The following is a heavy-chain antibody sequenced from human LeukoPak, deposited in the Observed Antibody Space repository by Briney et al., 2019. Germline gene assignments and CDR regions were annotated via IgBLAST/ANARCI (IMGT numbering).Heavy chain of an antibody. V-gene: IGHV1-18*01. D-gene: IGHD2-2*01. CDR3: ARGRGYCSSTSCYFRAFDI. CDR1: GYTFTSYG. CDR2: ISAYNGNT. Sequence: ASVKVSCKASGYTFTSYGISRVRQAPGQGLEWMGWISAYNGNTNYAQKLQGRVTMTTDTSTSTAYMELRSLRSDDTAVYYSARGRGYCSSTSCYFRAFDIWGQGTMVTVSS. J-gene: IGHJ3*02.